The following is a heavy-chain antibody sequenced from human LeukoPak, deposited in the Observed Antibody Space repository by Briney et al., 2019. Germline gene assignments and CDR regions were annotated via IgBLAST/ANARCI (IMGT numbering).Heavy chain of an antibody. D-gene: IGHD3-22*01. Sequence: PSETLSLTCFVSGGSISSSSYYWGWIRQPPGTGLEWVGSIHYRGNTNFNPSLKSRVTMSVDTSNNQPSLKLTSVTAADTAVYYCARSNYHYDRALFYWGEGTLVSVSS. V-gene: IGHV4-39*01. CDR3: ARSNYHYDRALFY. J-gene: IGHJ4*02. CDR1: GGSISSSSYY. CDR2: IHYRGNT.